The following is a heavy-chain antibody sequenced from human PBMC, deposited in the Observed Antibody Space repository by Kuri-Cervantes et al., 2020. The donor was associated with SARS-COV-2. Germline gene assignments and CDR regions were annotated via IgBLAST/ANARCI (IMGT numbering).Heavy chain of an antibody. CDR3: ARVSMVRGSRGYFDY. V-gene: IGHV1-18*01. Sequence: ASVKVSCKASGYTFTSYGISWVRQAPGQGLEWMGWISAYNGNANYAQKPQGRVTMTTDTSTSTAYMELRSLRSDDTAVYYCARVSMVRGSRGYFDYWGQGTLVTVSS. CDR2: ISAYNGNA. CDR1: GYTFTSYG. D-gene: IGHD3-10*01. J-gene: IGHJ4*02.